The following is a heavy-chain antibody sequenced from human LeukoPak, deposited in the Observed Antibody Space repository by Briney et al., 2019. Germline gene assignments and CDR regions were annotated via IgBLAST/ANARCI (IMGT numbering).Heavy chain of an antibody. D-gene: IGHD5-12*01. CDR2: IYYSGST. J-gene: IGHJ4*02. V-gene: IGHV4-39*01. Sequence: PSETLSLTCTVSGGSISSSSYYWGRIRQPPGKGLEWIGSIYYSGSTYYNPSLKSRVTISVDTSKNQFSLKLSSVTAANTAVYYCARLPIYSGYDQDTSDYWGQGTLVTVSS. CDR1: GGSISSSSYY. CDR3: ARLPIYSGYDQDTSDY.